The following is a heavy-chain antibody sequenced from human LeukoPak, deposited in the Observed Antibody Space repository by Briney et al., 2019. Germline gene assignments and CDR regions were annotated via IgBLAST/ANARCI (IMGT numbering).Heavy chain of an antibody. CDR2: IYPTGST. J-gene: IGHJ5*02. CDR3: ARAYSSSWYWNWFDP. Sequence: SETLSLTCTVSGGSISSYYWGWIRQPPGKGLEWIGNIYPTGSTYYNPSLKSRVTISVDTSKNQFSLKVSSVSAADTAVCYCARAYSSSWYWNWFDPWGQGTLVTVSS. D-gene: IGHD6-13*01. V-gene: IGHV4-4*08. CDR1: GGSISSYY.